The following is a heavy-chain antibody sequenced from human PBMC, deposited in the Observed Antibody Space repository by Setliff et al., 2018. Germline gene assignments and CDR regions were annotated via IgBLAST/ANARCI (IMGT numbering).Heavy chain of an antibody. CDR1: GGSINSGVYY. CDR2: IYYRGDT. V-gene: IGHV4-39*01. D-gene: IGHD1-1*01. CDR3: ARTGTYRYFDY. Sequence: SETLSLTCTVSGGSINSGVYYWAWIRQPPGKGLEWIGRIYYRGDTYYNASLKSRLALSVDTSKNQVSLNLRSVTAADTAVYYCARTGTYRYFDYWGQGTQVTVSS. J-gene: IGHJ4*02.